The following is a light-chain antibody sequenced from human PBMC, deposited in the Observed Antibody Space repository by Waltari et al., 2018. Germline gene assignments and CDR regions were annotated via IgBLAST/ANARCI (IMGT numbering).Light chain of an antibody. CDR3: QQRSHWPSVT. Sequence: EIVLTHSPATLSLSPGERAILSCSASQSVATYLAWYQQKPGQAPRLLIYDASSRATGIPARFSGSGSGTDFTLTISSLEPEDIAVYYCQQRSHWPSVTFGQGTRLEIK. J-gene: IGKJ5*01. CDR2: DAS. CDR1: QSVATY. V-gene: IGKV3-11*01.